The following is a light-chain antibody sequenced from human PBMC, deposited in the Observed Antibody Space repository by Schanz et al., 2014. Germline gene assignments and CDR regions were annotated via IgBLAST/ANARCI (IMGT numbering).Light chain of an antibody. V-gene: IGLV2-8*01. CDR1: SSDVGAYNY. CDR3: SSYADSSTL. Sequence: QSALTQPPSASGSPGQSVTISCTGTSSDVGAYNYVSWYQQHPGKAPKLIISDVTRRPSGVPDRFSGSKSDNTASLTISGLQAEDEADYYCSSYADSSTLFGPGTKLTVL. J-gene: IGLJ1*01. CDR2: DVT.